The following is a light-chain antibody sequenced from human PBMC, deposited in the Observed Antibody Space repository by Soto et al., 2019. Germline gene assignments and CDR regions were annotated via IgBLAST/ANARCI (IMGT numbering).Light chain of an antibody. J-gene: IGKJ4*01. V-gene: IGKV3-11*01. CDR2: DTS. CDR3: RQRSNWPWT. Sequence: EIVLTQSPATLSLSPGERATLSCRASHGVSSYLAWYQQKPGQAPRLLMYDTSNRATGIPARFSGSGSGTDFTLTISSLEPEDFAVYYCRQRSNWPWTFGGGTKVEIK. CDR1: HGVSSY.